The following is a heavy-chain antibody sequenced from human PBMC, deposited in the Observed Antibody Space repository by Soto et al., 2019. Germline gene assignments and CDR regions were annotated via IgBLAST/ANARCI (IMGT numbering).Heavy chain of an antibody. CDR2: ISFNGGTI. CDR1: GFTFSDYY. J-gene: IGHJ3*01. V-gene: IGHV3-11*01. D-gene: IGHD4-4*01. CDR3: ARESAMTTVTTAVAFDV. Sequence: QVQLVESGGGSVKPGGSLRLSCAASGFTFSDYYMSWIRQAPGKGLEWVSYISFNGGTIYYADSVKGRFTISRDNVKNSLYLQMNSLGAEDTAVYYGARESAMTTVTTAVAFDVWGQGTMVTVSS.